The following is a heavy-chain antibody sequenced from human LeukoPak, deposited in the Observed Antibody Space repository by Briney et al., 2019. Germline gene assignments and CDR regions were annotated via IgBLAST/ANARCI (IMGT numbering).Heavy chain of an antibody. CDR2: ISYDGSNK. V-gene: IGHV3-30-3*01. D-gene: IGHD3-22*01. J-gene: IGHJ4*02. CDR3: ARDGPWGSGYYYDSSGYYDY. Sequence: PGGSLRLSCAASGFTFSSYAMHWVRQAPGKGLEWVAVISYDGSNKYYADSVKGRFTISRDDSKNTLYLQMNSLRAEDTAVYYCARDGPWGSGYYYDSSGYYDYWGQGTLVTVSS. CDR1: GFTFSSYA.